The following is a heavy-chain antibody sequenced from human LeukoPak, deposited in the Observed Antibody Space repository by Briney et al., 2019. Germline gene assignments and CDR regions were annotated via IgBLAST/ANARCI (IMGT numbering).Heavy chain of an antibody. CDR2: ISGSSGST. V-gene: IGHV3-23*01. J-gene: IGHJ4*02. CDR3: AKDRFSSGWYVDYFDY. CDR1: GFTFSSYA. D-gene: IGHD6-19*01. Sequence: GGSLRLSCAASGFTFSSYAMSWVRQAPGKGLEWVSAISGSSGSTYCADSVKGRFTISRDNSKNTLYLQMNSLRAEDTAVYYCAKDRFSSGWYVDYFDYWGQGTLVTVSS.